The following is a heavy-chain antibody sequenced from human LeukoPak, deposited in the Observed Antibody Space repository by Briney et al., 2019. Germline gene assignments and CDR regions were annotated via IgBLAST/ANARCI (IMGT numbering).Heavy chain of an antibody. Sequence: SETLSLTCAVSGYSNRSGSYWGWIGQPPGKGMEWIGSIFHSGTTYHNPSLKSRVTISVDTSKNQVSLKLSSVTAADTAVYYCARDLSVTAKFDYWGQGTLVTVSS. CDR3: ARDLSVTAKFDY. V-gene: IGHV4-38-2*02. D-gene: IGHD5-18*01. J-gene: IGHJ4*02. CDR1: GYSNRSGSY. CDR2: IFHSGTT.